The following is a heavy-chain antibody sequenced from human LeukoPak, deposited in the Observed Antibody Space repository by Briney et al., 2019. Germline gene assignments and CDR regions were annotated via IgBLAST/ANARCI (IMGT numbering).Heavy chain of an antibody. CDR3: AREGRMGTADAFDV. CDR2: VGIAGDT. CDR1: GFTFNNYE. Sequence: GGSLRLSCAASGFTFNNYEMHWVRQTAGKGLEWVSAVGIAGDTSYAGSVKGRFSISRDNAESSLFLRMNSLRAGDTAVYYCAREGRMGTADAFDVWGQGTMVTVSS. V-gene: IGHV3-13*01. D-gene: IGHD1-14*01. J-gene: IGHJ3*01.